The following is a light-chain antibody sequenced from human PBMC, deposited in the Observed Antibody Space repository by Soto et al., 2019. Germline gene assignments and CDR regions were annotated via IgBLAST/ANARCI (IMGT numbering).Light chain of an antibody. V-gene: IGKV3-20*01. CDR1: QSVSSTY. Sequence: EIVLTQSPGTLSLSPGERATLSCRASQSVSSTYLALYQHKPGQAPRLLIYVASNRATGIPGRFSGSGSGTDFTLTIRRLEPADFAVYYCQQYGSSGTFGQGTKV. CDR2: VAS. J-gene: IGKJ1*01. CDR3: QQYGSSGT.